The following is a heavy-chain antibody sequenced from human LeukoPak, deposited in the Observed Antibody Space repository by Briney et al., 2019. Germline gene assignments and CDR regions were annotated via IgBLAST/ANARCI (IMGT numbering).Heavy chain of an antibody. Sequence: PAETLSLTCIVSGYYIGSGHYWAWIRQPPGKGLEWIGCVYHSGTYYTSSLTSRVSISMDTSRNLFSLKVTSVNAADSAFYYCAKTSGGGGHDSWGQGLLVTVSS. J-gene: IGHJ5*01. D-gene: IGHD4-23*01. V-gene: IGHV4-38-2*02. CDR2: VYHSGT. CDR3: AKTSGGGGHDS. CDR1: GYYIGSGHY.